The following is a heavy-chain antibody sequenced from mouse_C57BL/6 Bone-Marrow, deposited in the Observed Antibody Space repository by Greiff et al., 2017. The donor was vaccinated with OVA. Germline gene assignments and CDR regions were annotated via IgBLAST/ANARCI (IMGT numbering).Heavy chain of an antibody. D-gene: IGHD2-3*01. CDR1: GYTFTSYG. CDR2: IYPRSGNT. Sequence: VQLQQSGAELARPGASVKLSCKASGYTFTSYGLSWVKQRTGQGLEWIGEIYPRSGNTYYNEKFKGKATLTADKSSSTAYMELRSLTSEDSAVYFCARKRKYDPFAYWGQGTLVTVSA. J-gene: IGHJ3*01. CDR3: ARKRKYDPFAY. V-gene: IGHV1-81*01.